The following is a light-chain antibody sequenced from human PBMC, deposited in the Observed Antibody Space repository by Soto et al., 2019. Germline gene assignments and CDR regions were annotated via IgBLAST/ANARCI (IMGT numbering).Light chain of an antibody. CDR1: SSDVGGYNY. CDR3: SSFTSSRAVV. J-gene: IGLJ2*01. Sequence: QSALTQPASVSGSPGQSITISCTGTSSDVGGYNYVAWYQQHPGKAPKVMIFDVSDRPSGVSPRFSGSKSGNTVSLTISGLQAEDEADYYCSSFTSSRAVVFGKGTKVTVL. V-gene: IGLV2-14*03. CDR2: DVS.